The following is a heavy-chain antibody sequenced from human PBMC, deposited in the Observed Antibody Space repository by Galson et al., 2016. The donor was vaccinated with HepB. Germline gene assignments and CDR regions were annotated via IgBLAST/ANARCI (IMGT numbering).Heavy chain of an antibody. Sequence: SLRLSCAASGFTFSSYAMSWVRQAPGKGLEWVSTMSSTSGRTYYADSVKGRFTISRGNSKNTVSLQMNSLRVEDTAVYYCAKDRGYEPPYYKDVWGTGTTVTVFS. V-gene: IGHV3-23*01. CDR2: MSSTSGRT. J-gene: IGHJ6*03. CDR3: AKDRGYEPPYYKDV. D-gene: IGHD6-13*01. CDR1: GFTFSSYA.